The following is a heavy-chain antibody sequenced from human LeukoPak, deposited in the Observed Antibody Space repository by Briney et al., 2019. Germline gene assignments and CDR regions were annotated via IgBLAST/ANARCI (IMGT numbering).Heavy chain of an antibody. D-gene: IGHD5-12*01. V-gene: IGHV3-23*01. Sequence: GGSLRLSCAASGFTFSSYAITWVRQAPGKGLEWVSSIRSTGDSTFYADSVKGRFTISRDNSKNTLYLQMKSLRAEDTAVYYCAKGGGYEAQYYYYYLDVWGKGTTVTISS. CDR3: AKGGGYEAQYYYYYLDV. CDR1: GFTFSSYA. CDR2: IRSTGDST. J-gene: IGHJ6*03.